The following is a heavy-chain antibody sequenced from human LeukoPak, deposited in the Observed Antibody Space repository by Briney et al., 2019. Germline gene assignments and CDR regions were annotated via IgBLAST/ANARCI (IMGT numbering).Heavy chain of an antibody. D-gene: IGHD1-26*01. V-gene: IGHV3-20*04. Sequence: GGSLRLSCTASGFKFDDYGMTWVRQAPGKGLEWVSDINWNGDSRGYAHSVRGRFTIYRDNSKNSLYLQMNSLRAEDTAIYYCAKDRAWGAFAYWGQGTLVTVSS. CDR3: AKDRAWGAFAY. CDR2: INWNGDSR. CDR1: GFKFDDYG. J-gene: IGHJ4*02.